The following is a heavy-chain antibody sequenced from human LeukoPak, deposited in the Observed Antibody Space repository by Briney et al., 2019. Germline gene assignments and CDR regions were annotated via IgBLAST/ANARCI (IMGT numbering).Heavy chain of an antibody. CDR3: ARAPPVGDFWSGYYSSYFDY. CDR2: INPNSGGT. Sequence: ASVRVSCKASGYTFTGYYMHWVRQAPGQGLEWMGWINPNSGGTNYAQKFQGRVTMTRDTSISTAYMELSRLRSGDTAVYYCARAPPVGDFWSGYYSSYFDYWGQGTLVTVSS. CDR1: GYTFTGYY. V-gene: IGHV1-2*02. J-gene: IGHJ4*02. D-gene: IGHD3-3*01.